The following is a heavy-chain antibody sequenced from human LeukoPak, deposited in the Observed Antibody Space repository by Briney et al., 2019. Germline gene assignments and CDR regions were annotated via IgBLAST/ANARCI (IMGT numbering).Heavy chain of an antibody. CDR3: ARFERGAVAGVAFDY. CDR1: GFTFSSYA. D-gene: IGHD6-19*01. CDR2: ISGSGGST. Sequence: GGSLRLSCAASGFTFSSYAMSWVRQAPGKGLEWVSAISGSGGSTYYADSVKGRFTISRDNAKNSLYLQMNSLRAEDTAVYYCARFERGAVAGVAFDYWGQGTLVTVSS. J-gene: IGHJ4*02. V-gene: IGHV3-23*01.